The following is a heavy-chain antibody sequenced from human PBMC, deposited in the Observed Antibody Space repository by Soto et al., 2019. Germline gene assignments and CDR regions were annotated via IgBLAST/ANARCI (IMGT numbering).Heavy chain of an antibody. CDR3: AKDSSGWYDGAFDI. CDR1: GFTFSSYG. CDR2: ISYDGNNK. V-gene: IGHV3-30*18. Sequence: GGSLRLSCEASGFTFSSYGMSWARQAPGKGLEWVAVISYDGNNKYYADSVKGRFTISRDNSKNTLYLEMNSLRAEDTAVFHCAKDSSGWYDGAFDIWGQGTMVTVSS. J-gene: IGHJ3*02. D-gene: IGHD6-19*01.